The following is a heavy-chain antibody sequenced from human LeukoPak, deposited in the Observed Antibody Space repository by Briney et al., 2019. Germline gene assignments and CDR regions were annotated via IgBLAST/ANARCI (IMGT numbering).Heavy chain of an antibody. CDR3: ASDAVRSFNY. Sequence: GGSLRLSCVASGFTFSNYWMHWVRQAPGKGLMWVAHIKPEGSVIDYADSVKGRFTISRDNAKHTVYLQMHSLRAEDPAIYSCASDAVRSFNYWGQGILVSVSS. J-gene: IGHJ4*02. V-gene: IGHV3-74*01. CDR2: IKPEGSVI. CDR1: GFTFSNYW.